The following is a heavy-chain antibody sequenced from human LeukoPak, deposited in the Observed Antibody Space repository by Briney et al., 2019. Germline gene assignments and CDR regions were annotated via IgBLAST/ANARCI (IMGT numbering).Heavy chain of an antibody. J-gene: IGHJ4*02. CDR2: ISYDGSNK. D-gene: IGHD1-26*01. CDR1: GFTFSSYG. Sequence: GGSLRLSCAASGFTFSSYGMHWVRQAPGKGLEWVAVISYDGSNKYYADSVKGRFTISRDNSKNTLYLQMNSLRAEDTAVYYCAKFLMGSESGSYYGDFDYWGQGTLVTVSS. CDR3: AKFLMGSESGSYYGDFDY. V-gene: IGHV3-30*18.